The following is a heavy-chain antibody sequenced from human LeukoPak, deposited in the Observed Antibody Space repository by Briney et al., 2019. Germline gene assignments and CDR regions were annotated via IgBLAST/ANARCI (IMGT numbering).Heavy chain of an antibody. D-gene: IGHD3-10*01. V-gene: IGHV1-24*01. J-gene: IGHJ3*02. Sequence: GASVKVSCKVSGYTLTELSMHWVRQAPGKGLEWMGGFDPEDGETIYAQKFQGRVTMTEDTSTDTAYMELSSLRSEDTAVYYCATQRSGSHYKGAFDIWGQGTMVTVSS. CDR1: GYTLTELS. CDR3: ATQRSGSHYKGAFDI. CDR2: FDPEDGET.